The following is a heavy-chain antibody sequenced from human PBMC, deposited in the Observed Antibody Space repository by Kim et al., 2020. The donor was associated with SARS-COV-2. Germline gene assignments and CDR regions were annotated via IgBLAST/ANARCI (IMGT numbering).Heavy chain of an antibody. CDR2: ISSSSSTI. V-gene: IGHV3-48*02. CDR3: ARVRIWFGESPHAFDI. Sequence: GGSLRLSCAASGFTFSSYSMNWVRQAPGKGLEWVSYISSSSSTIYYADSVKGRFTISRDNAKNSLYLQMNSLRDEDTAVYYCARVRIWFGESPHAFDIWGQGTMVTVSS. D-gene: IGHD3-10*01. J-gene: IGHJ3*02. CDR1: GFTFSSYS.